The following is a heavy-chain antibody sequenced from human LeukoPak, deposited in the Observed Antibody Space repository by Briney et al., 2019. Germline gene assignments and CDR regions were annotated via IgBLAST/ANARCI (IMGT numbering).Heavy chain of an antibody. CDR3: EICYDNRRPYFDY. V-gene: IGHV4-39*01. D-gene: IGHD3-10*01. CDR2: IYYSGST. Sequence: KASETLSLTCTVSGGSISSSSYYWGWIRQPPGKGLEWIGSIYYSGSTYYNPSLKSRVTISVDTSKNQFSLKLSSVTAADTAVYFCEICYDNRRPYFDYWGQGTLVTVSS. CDR1: GGSISSSSYY. J-gene: IGHJ4*02.